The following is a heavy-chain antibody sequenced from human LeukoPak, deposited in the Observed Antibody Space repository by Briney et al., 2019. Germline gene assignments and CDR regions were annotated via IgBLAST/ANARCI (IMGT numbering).Heavy chain of an antibody. Sequence: LSWATSGFTFGGDDITNHHQVPRSGLKGMTPIRDARPTTYYADSVKGRFTISRDNSKNSLYLQMNSLRTEDTALYYCAKDIHMGSSWLVFDYWGQGTLVTVSS. CDR3: AKDIHMGSSWLVFDY. CDR1: GFTFGGDD. CDR2: IRDARPTT. D-gene: IGHD6-19*01. J-gene: IGHJ4*02. V-gene: IGHV3-43*02.